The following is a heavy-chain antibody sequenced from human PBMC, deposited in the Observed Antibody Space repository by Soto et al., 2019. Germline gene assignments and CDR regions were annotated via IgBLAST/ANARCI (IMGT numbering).Heavy chain of an antibody. Sequence: EVQLLESGGGLVQPGGSLRLSCAASGFTFSSYAMSWVRQAPGKGLEWVSAISGSGGSTYYADSVKGRFTISRDNSKNTLYLQMNSLRAGDTAVYYCAKVPHGLSGGGAYWGQGTLVTVSS. J-gene: IGHJ4*02. CDR3: AKVPHGLSGGGAY. D-gene: IGHD3-16*02. CDR2: ISGSGGST. V-gene: IGHV3-23*01. CDR1: GFTFSSYA.